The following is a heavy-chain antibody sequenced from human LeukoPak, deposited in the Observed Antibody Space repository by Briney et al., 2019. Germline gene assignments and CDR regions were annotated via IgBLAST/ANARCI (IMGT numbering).Heavy chain of an antibody. CDR3: ARVLKTLAWFDP. Sequence: ASVKVSCKASGYTFTGYYMHWVRQAPGQGLERMGWINPNSGGTNYAQKFQGRVTMTRDTSISTAYMELSRLRSDDTAVYYCARVLKTLAWFDPWGQGTLVTVSS. CDR2: INPNSGGT. J-gene: IGHJ5*02. V-gene: IGHV1-2*02. CDR1: GYTFTGYY.